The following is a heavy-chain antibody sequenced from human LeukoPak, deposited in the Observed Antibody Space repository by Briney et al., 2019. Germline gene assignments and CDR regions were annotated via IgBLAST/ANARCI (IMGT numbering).Heavy chain of an antibody. J-gene: IGHJ4*02. CDR1: GFTFSSYG. Sequence: GGSLRLSCAASGFTFSSYGMHWVRQAPGKGLEWVAVISYDGSNKYYADSVKGRFTISRDNSKNTLYPQMNSLRAEDTAVYYCAKDWHYYDSSGYYYDGYWGQGTLVTVSS. D-gene: IGHD3-22*01. V-gene: IGHV3-30*18. CDR2: ISYDGSNK. CDR3: AKDWHYYDSSGYYYDGY.